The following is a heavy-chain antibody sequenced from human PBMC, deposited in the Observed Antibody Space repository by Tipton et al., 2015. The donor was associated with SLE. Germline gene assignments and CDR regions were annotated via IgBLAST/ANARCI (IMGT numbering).Heavy chain of an antibody. V-gene: IGHV4-39*07. D-gene: IGHD3-3*02. J-gene: IGHJ5*01. Sequence: GLVKPSETLSLTCTVSSGSISPSHYWGWIRQPPGKGLEWIGSISYSGSTFYNPSLKSRVTISVDTSNNQFSLRLSSVTAADTAVYYCARDRSINWFKYWGPGSLVTVSS. CDR1: SGSISPSHY. CDR3: ARDRSINWFKY. CDR2: ISYSGST.